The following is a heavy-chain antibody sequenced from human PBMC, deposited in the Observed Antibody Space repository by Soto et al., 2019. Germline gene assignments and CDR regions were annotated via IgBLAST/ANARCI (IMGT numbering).Heavy chain of an antibody. D-gene: IGHD3-22*01. Sequence: AGGSLRLSCAASGFTCSNAWMSWVRQAPGKGLEWVGRIKSKTDGGTTDYAAPVKGRFTISRDDSKNTLYLQMNSLKTEDTAVYYCTTPGGVGGISGYYPWGQGTLVTVSS. CDR2: IKSKTDGGTT. V-gene: IGHV3-15*01. CDR1: GFTCSNAW. J-gene: IGHJ5*02. CDR3: TTPGGVGGISGYYP.